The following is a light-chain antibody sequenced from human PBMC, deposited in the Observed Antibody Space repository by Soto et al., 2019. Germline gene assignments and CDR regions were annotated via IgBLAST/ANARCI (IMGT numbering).Light chain of an antibody. CDR1: QSVRSNY. J-gene: IGKJ2*01. CDR3: QQYGSSPGT. V-gene: IGKV3-20*01. Sequence: EIMLTQSPGTLSLSPGERATLSCRASQSVRSNYLAWYQQRPGQAPRLLIYGASTRPTVIPDRFSGSGSGTAFTLTISRLEPEDFAVYYCQQYGSSPGTFGLGTKLEIK. CDR2: GAS.